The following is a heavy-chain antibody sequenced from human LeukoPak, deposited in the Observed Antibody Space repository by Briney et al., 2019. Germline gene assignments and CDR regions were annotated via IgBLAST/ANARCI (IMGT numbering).Heavy chain of an antibody. Sequence: ASVKVSCKASGYTFTSYAMNWVRQAPGQGLEWMGWINTNTGNPTYARGFTGRFVFSLDTSVSTAYLQISSLKAEDTAVYYCAREMRINPLIAAAGTGGPDAFDIWGQGTMVTVSS. CDR2: INTNTGNP. V-gene: IGHV7-4-1*02. CDR1: GYTFTSYA. J-gene: IGHJ3*02. CDR3: AREMRINPLIAAAGTGGPDAFDI. D-gene: IGHD6-13*01.